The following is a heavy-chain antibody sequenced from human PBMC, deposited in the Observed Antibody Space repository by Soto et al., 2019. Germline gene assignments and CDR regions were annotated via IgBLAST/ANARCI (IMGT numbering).Heavy chain of an antibody. Sequence: QVQLAQSGTEVKKPGASVKVACKAFGYSFTDYYIHWVRQAPGQGLEWLGWINPNNGGTDYAQKFRDWVTITRDTSISTAYMELKRLRSDDTAVYYCAIAIPSSGWSPFDYWGQGTLVTVSS. D-gene: IGHD6-13*01. CDR3: AIAIPSSGWSPFDY. CDR2: INPNNGGT. V-gene: IGHV1-2*04. J-gene: IGHJ4*02. CDR1: GYSFTDYY.